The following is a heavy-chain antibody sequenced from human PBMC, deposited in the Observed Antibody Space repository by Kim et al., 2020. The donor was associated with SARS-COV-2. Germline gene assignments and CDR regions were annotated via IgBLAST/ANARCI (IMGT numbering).Heavy chain of an antibody. V-gene: IGHV4-39*01. CDR3: ARLGGRGYSCGFDY. Sequence: NPSLKSRVTISVDTSKNQFSLKLSSVTAADTAVYYCARLGGRGYSCGFDYWGQGALVTVSS. J-gene: IGHJ4*02. D-gene: IGHD5-18*01.